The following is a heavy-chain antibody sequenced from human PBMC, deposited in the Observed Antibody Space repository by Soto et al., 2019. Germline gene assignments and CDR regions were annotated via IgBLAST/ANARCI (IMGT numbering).Heavy chain of an antibody. CDR1: GYTLTELS. CDR3: ATTSLRGYSGYDFFDY. V-gene: IGHV1-24*01. D-gene: IGHD5-12*01. Sequence: ASVKVSCKVSGYTLTELSMHWVRQAPGKGLEWMGGFDPEDGETIYAQKFQGRVTTTEDTSTDTAYMELSSLRSEDTAVYYCATTSLRGYSGYDFFDYWGQGTLVTVSS. J-gene: IGHJ4*02. CDR2: FDPEDGET.